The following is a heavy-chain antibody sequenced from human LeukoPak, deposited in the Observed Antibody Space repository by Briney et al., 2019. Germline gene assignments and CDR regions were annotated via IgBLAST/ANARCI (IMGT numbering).Heavy chain of an antibody. CDR1: GFSFSTYW. CDR2: IKGDESAR. V-gene: IGHV3-7*01. Sequence: GGSLRLSRAASGFSFSTYWMAWVRQAPGKGLEWVANIKGDESARHQADSVKGRFTISRDNAQKSVYLQMSSLRREDTAVYYCARDVGGSLDYWGQGTLVTVFS. CDR3: ARDVGGSLDY. J-gene: IGHJ4*02. D-gene: IGHD1-26*01.